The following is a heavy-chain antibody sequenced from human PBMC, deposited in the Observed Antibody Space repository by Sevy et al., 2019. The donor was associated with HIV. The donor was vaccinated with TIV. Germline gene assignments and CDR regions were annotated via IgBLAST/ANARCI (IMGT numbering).Heavy chain of an antibody. V-gene: IGHV3-11*01. J-gene: IGHJ3*02. D-gene: IGHD3-22*01. CDR3: ARRSPITMIVSYAFDI. CDR2: ISSSGSTI. Sequence: GGSLRLSCAASGFTFSDYYMSWIRQAPGKGLEWVSYISSSGSTIYYADSVKGRFTISRDNAKNSLYLRMNSLRAEDTAVYYCARRSPITMIVSYAFDIWGQGTMVTVSS. CDR1: GFTFSDYY.